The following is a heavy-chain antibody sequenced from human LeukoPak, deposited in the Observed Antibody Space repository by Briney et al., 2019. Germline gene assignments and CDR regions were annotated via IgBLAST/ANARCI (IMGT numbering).Heavy chain of an antibody. CDR2: INPSGGST. D-gene: IGHD3-22*01. J-gene: IGHJ4*02. CDR3: AREGIRGGWYYDSSGPYYFDY. V-gene: IGHV1-46*01. CDR1: GYTFTSYY. Sequence: ASVKVSCKASGYTFTSYYMHWVRQAPGQGLEWMGIINPSGGSTSYAQKFQGRVTITADKSTSTAYMELSSLRSEDTAVYYCAREGIRGGWYYDSSGPYYFDYWGQGTLVTVSS.